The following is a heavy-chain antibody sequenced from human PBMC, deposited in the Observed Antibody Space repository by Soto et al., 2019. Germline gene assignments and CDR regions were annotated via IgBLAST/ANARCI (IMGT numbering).Heavy chain of an antibody. D-gene: IGHD4-17*01. Sequence: QITLKESGPTLVKPTQTLTLTCTFSGFSLRTGGAGVSWLRQPPGRAPEWLALIYWDDDKRYSPSLNSRLTITKETSRSQVVPTITNMDPVDTATYYCAPRRYGAYATYYFDYWGQGTLVTVSS. CDR1: GFSLRTGGAG. J-gene: IGHJ4*02. CDR3: APRRYGAYATYYFDY. V-gene: IGHV2-5*02. CDR2: IYWDDDK.